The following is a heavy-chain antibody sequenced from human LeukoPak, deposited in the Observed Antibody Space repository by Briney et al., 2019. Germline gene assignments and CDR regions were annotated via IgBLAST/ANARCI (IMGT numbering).Heavy chain of an antibody. Sequence: PGGSLRLSCAASGFTFSSYAMHWVRQAPGKGLEYVSAISSNGGSTYYANSVKGRFTISRDNSKNTLYLQMGSLRAEDMAVYYCARGVTYCSSTSCAPYYYYMDVWGKGTTVTVSS. CDR3: ARGVTYCSSTSCAPYYYYMDV. V-gene: IGHV3-64*01. D-gene: IGHD2-2*01. J-gene: IGHJ6*03. CDR1: GFTFSSYA. CDR2: ISSNGGST.